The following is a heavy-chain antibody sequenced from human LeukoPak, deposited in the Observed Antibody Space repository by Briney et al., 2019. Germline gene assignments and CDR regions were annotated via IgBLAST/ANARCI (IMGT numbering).Heavy chain of an antibody. D-gene: IGHD6-19*01. CDR2: INPSSAAT. Sequence: ASVKVSCKASGYTFSGYYIHWVRHAPGQGLEWMGWINPSSAATRYAQKFQDRLTMSSDTSITTAYMDLSRLRSDDTAVYYCTKDKGIAVAGTDWGQGTMVTVSS. V-gene: IGHV1-2*02. J-gene: IGHJ3*01. CDR3: TKDKGIAVAGTD. CDR1: GYTFSGYY.